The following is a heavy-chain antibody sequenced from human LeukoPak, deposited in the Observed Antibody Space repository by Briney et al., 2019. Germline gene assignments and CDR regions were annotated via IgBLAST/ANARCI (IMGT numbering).Heavy chain of an antibody. Sequence: SETLSLTCTVSGGSVSSYYWSWIRQPPGKGLEWIGYIHNSGSTNYNASLKSRVTVSVDTSKNQFSLKLSSVTAADTAVYYCAREIRAYYYDSSGYDPPNWFDPWGQGTLVTVSS. V-gene: IGHV4-59*02. CDR1: GGSVSSYY. CDR3: AREIRAYYYDSSGYDPPNWFDP. D-gene: IGHD3-22*01. J-gene: IGHJ5*02. CDR2: IHNSGST.